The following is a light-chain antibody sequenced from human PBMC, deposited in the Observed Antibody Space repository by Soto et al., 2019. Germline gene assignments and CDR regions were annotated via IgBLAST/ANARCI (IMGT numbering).Light chain of an antibody. V-gene: IGKV1-5*03. CDR3: QHSNSYSEA. Sequence: DSQMTRSPSTLSGSVIDRVTITCRASQTISSWLAWYQQKPGKAPKLLIYKASTLKSGVPSRFSGSGSGTEFTLTLRSLQPDDFAPYYCQHSNSYSEAFGQGTKVDI. CDR1: QTISSW. CDR2: KAS. J-gene: IGKJ1*01.